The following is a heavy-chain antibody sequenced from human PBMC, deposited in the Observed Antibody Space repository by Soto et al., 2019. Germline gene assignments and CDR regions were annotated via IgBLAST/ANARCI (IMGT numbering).Heavy chain of an antibody. CDR2: ISGSGGST. Sequence: TGGSLRLSCAASGFTFSSYAMSWVRQAPGKGLEWVSAISGSGGSTYYADSVKGRFTISRDNSKNTLYLQMNSLRAEDTAVYYCAKDLRPLSGRYPYYFDYWGQGTLVTVSS. V-gene: IGHV3-23*01. J-gene: IGHJ4*02. D-gene: IGHD1-26*01. CDR1: GFTFSSYA. CDR3: AKDLRPLSGRYPYYFDY.